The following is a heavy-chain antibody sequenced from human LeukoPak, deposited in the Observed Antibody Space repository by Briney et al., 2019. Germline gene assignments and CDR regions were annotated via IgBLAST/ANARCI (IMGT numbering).Heavy chain of an antibody. Sequence: PSETLSLTCTISGRSISSYYWSWIRQPPGKGLEWIGYIYYSGSTNYNPSLKSRVTISVDTSKNQFSLKLNTVTAADTAVYYCATTTVTTPCGMDVWGQGTTVTVSS. CDR3: ATTTVTTPCGMDV. V-gene: IGHV4-59*08. CDR2: IYYSGST. CDR1: GRSISSYY. D-gene: IGHD4-17*01. J-gene: IGHJ6*02.